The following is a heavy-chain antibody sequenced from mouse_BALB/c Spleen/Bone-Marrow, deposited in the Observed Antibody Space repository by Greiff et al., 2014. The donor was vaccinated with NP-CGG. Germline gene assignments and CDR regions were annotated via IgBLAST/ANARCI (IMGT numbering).Heavy chain of an antibody. Sequence: VQLVESGAELARPGASVKLSCKASGYTFTSYWMQWVKQRPGQGLEWIGAIYPGDGDTRNTQKFKGKATLTADKSSSTAYMQLSSLAPEDSAVYYCARNYYYGSSWSAMDYWGQGTSVTVSS. D-gene: IGHD1-1*01. CDR2: IYPGDGDT. V-gene: IGHV1-87*01. J-gene: IGHJ4*01. CDR1: GYTFTSYW. CDR3: ARNYYYGSSWSAMDY.